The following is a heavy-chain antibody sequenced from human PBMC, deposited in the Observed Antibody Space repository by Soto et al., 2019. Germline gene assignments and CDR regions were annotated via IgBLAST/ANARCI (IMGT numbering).Heavy chain of an antibody. D-gene: IGHD2-15*01. Sequence: SETLSLTCTVSGGSISSYYWSWIRQPPGKGLEWIGYIYYSGSTNYNPSLKSRVTISVDTSKNQFSLKLSSVTAADTAVYYCARVGDGYCSGGSCYWFDPWGQGTLVTVSS. CDR1: GGSISSYY. CDR2: IYYSGST. V-gene: IGHV4-59*12. J-gene: IGHJ5*02. CDR3: ARVGDGYCSGGSCYWFDP.